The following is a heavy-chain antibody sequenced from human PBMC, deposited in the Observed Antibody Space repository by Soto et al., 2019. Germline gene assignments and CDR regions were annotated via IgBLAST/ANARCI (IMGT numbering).Heavy chain of an antibody. Sequence: PGGSLRLSCAASGFTFSSYSMNWVRQAPGKGLEWVSSISSSSSYIYYADSVKGRFTISRDNAKNSLYLQMNSPRAEDTAVYYCARGRIFGVVNPYYYYGMDVSGQGTTVTVSS. V-gene: IGHV3-21*01. CDR1: GFTFSSYS. D-gene: IGHD3-3*01. CDR3: ARGRIFGVVNPYYYYGMDV. J-gene: IGHJ6*02. CDR2: ISSSSSYI.